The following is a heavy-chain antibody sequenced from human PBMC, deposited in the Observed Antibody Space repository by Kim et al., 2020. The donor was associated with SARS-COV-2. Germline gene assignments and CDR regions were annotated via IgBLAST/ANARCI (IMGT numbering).Heavy chain of an antibody. D-gene: IGHD3-10*02. CDR1: GFTFSSYE. CDR2: ISSSGSTI. CDR3: ATHDYVEMATIGA. Sequence: GGSLRLSCAASGFTFSSYEMNWVRQAPGKGLEWVSYISSSGSTIYYADSVKGRFTISRDNAKNSLYLQMNSLRAEDTAVYYCATHDYVEMATIGAWGQGTLVTVSS. J-gene: IGHJ4*02. V-gene: IGHV3-48*03.